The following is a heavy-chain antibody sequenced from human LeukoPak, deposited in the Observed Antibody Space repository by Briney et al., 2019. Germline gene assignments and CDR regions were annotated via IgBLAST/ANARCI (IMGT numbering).Heavy chain of an antibody. V-gene: IGHV5-51*01. D-gene: IGHD3-10*01. CDR1: GSIFTSYW. J-gene: IGHJ6*02. CDR3: ARHSYGSGSNYKPYYYYGMDV. Sequence: GASLKISCKGSGSIFTSYWIGWARQVPGKGLEWMGIIYPGDSDTRYSPSFQGQVTISADKSNSTAYLPWSSLKASDTAMYYCARHSYGSGSNYKPYYYYGMDVWGQGTTVTVSS. CDR2: IYPGDSDT.